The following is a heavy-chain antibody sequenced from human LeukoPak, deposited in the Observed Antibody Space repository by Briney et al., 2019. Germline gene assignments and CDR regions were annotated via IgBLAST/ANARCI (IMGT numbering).Heavy chain of an antibody. V-gene: IGHV3-23*01. CDR3: AKDRHYCSGGSCSSHAHWFFDL. CDR1: GFTFSSYA. J-gene: IGHJ2*01. D-gene: IGHD2-15*01. CDR2: ISGSGVST. Sequence: PGGSLRLSCAASGFTFSSYAMTWVRQAPGKGLEWVSAISGSGVSTYFADSVKGRFTISRDNSKNTLYLQMDSLRAEDTAVYYCAKDRHYCSGGSCSSHAHWFFDLWGRGTLVTVSS.